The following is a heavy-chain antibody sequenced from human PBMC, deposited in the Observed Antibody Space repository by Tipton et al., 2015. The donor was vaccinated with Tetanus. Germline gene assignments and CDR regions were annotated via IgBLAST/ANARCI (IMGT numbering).Heavy chain of an antibody. CDR3: ARLRGWGMGGYGMDL. D-gene: IGHD3-16*01. V-gene: IGHV3-53*01. CDR1: GFSFSDYG. CDR2: IYRDGTT. Sequence: SLRLSCEASGFSFSDYGMHWVRQAPGKGLEWVSVIYRDGTTHYADSVKGRFTISRDITKNTLNLQTNSLRAEDTAVYYCARLRGWGMGGYGMDLWGQGTTVTVSS. J-gene: IGHJ6*02.